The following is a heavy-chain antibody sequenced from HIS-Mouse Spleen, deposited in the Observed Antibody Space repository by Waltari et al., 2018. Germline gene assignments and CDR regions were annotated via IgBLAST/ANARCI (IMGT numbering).Heavy chain of an antibody. CDR3: ARIAEGYSSGWYAFDY. Sequence: QVTLRESGPALVKPTQTLTLTCTFSGFSLSTSGMCVSWIRQPPGKALEWLERSDWDDDKYYSTPLKTRLTISKDTSKNQVVLTMTNMDPVDTATYYCARIAEGYSSGWYAFDYWGQGTLVTVSS. CDR2: SDWDDDK. D-gene: IGHD6-19*01. CDR1: GFSLSTSGMC. J-gene: IGHJ4*02. V-gene: IGHV2-70*15.